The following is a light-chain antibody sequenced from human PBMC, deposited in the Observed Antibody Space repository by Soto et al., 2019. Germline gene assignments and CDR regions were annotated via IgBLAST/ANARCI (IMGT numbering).Light chain of an antibody. CDR3: QSYDSSLSGAVV. CDR2: GNS. Sequence: QSVLTQPPSVSGAPGQRVIISCTGSSSNIGAGYDVHWYQQLPGTAPKLLIYGNSNRPSGVPDRFSGSKSGTSASLAITGLQAEDEADYYCQSYDSSLSGAVVFGVGTKLTVL. J-gene: IGLJ2*01. V-gene: IGLV1-40*01. CDR1: SSNIGAGYD.